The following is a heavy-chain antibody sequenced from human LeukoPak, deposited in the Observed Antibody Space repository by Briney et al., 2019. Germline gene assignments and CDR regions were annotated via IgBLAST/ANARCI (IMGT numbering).Heavy chain of an antibody. CDR2: INPNSGGT. D-gene: IGHD3-22*01. Sequence: GASVKVSCKASGYTFTGYYMHWVRQAPGQGLEWMGWINPNSGGTNYAQKFQGRVTMTRDTSISTAYMELSRLRSDDTAVYYCARDRPEYYYDSSGHMVHYFDYWGQGTLVTVSS. J-gene: IGHJ4*02. V-gene: IGHV1-2*02. CDR3: ARDRPEYYYDSSGHMVHYFDY. CDR1: GYTFTGYY.